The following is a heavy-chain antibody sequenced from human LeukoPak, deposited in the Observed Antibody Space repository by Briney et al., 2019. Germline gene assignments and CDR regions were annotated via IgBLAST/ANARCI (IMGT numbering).Heavy chain of an antibody. CDR2: IYWNDDK. J-gene: IGHJ4*02. D-gene: IGHD2-21*01. CDR1: GFSLSTSGVG. V-gene: IGHV2-5*01. CDR3: ALHVRHGVWY. Sequence: SGPTLAKPTQTLTLTCTFSGFSLSTSGVGVGWIRQPPGKALEWLALIYWNDDKRYSPSLKSRLTITKDTSKNQVVLTMTNMDPVDVAKYYRALHVRHGVWYWGEETMVTVSS.